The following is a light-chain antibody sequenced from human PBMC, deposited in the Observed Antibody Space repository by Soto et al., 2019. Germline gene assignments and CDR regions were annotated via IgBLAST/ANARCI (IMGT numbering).Light chain of an antibody. CDR3: LQRGNWPAT. Sequence: IVLTQSPGTLSMSPGETATLSCRASESLSPHSIAWYQQKPGQAPRLLIYDASYRAPGIPTRFSGSGSGTDFTLTISSLEPEDFAVYYCLQRGNWPATFGPGTKVDIK. J-gene: IGKJ3*01. CDR2: DAS. V-gene: IGKV3-11*01. CDR1: ESLSPH.